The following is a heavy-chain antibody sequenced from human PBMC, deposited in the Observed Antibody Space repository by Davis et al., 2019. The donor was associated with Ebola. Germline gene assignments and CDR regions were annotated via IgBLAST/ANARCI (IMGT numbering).Heavy chain of an antibody. D-gene: IGHD4-17*01. Sequence: SETLSLTCTVSGGSISNSFYNWGWIRQTPEKGLEWIASIYYSGNTYYHPSLKSRVTISVDTSKNQFSLKVSSVTAADTAVYYCATAVTPDYFDYWGQGTLVTVSS. CDR3: ATAVTPDYFDY. CDR2: IYYSGNT. J-gene: IGHJ4*02. CDR1: GGSISNSFYN. V-gene: IGHV4-39*01.